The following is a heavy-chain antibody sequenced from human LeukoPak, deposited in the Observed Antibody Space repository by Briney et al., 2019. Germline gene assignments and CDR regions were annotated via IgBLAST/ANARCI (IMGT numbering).Heavy chain of an antibody. V-gene: IGHV1-18*04. CDR3: ARDWVAAAGTHYYYGMDV. CDR1: GYTFTSYG. Sequence: ASVKVSCKASGYTFTSYGISWVRQAPGQGLEWMGWISAYNGNTNYAQKLQGRVTMTTDTSTSTAYMELRSLRSDAAAVYYCARDWVAAAGTHYYYGMDVWGKETTVTVSS. D-gene: IGHD6-13*01. J-gene: IGHJ6*04. CDR2: ISAYNGNT.